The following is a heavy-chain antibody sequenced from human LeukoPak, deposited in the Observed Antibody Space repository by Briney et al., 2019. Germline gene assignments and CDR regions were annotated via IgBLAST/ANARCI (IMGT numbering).Heavy chain of an antibody. Sequence: SETLSLTCAVYGGSFSGYYWSWIRQPPGKGLEWIGEINHSGSTNYNPSLKSRVTISVDTSKNQFSLKLSSVTAADTAVYYCASADILTGYHDYWGQGTLVTVSS. CDR1: GGSFSGYY. CDR2: INHSGST. D-gene: IGHD3-9*01. V-gene: IGHV4-34*01. CDR3: ASADILTGYHDY. J-gene: IGHJ4*02.